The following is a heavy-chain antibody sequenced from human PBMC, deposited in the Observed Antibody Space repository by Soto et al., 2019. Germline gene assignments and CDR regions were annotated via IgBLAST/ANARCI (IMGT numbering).Heavy chain of an antibody. CDR1: GFTFSSYA. CDR3: ANYRIEGAGWYNYYYGMDV. J-gene: IGHJ6*02. D-gene: IGHD6-19*01. V-gene: IGHV3-23*01. CDR2: ISGSGGST. Sequence: PGGSLRLSCAASGFTFSSYAMSWVRQAPGKGLEWVSAISGSGGSTYYADSVKGRFTISRDNSKNTLYLQMNSLRAEDTAVYYCANYRIEGAGWYNYYYGMDVWGQGTTVTVSS.